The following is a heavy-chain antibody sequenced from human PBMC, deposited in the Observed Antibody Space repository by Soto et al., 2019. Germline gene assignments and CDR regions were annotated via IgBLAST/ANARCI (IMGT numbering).Heavy chain of an antibody. CDR2: IGTGGTDM. CDR3: ASDIASPGGDYLDS. CDR1: GFTFRNYN. V-gene: IGHV3-21*06. J-gene: IGHJ4*02. Sequence: EVQLVESGGGLVKAGGSLRLFCTASGFTFRNYNMNLVRQAPGKGLECVSSIGTGGTDMFYADSVKGRFTISRDNAQNSLFLQIDSPFAEDTAVYYCASDIASPGGDYLDSSSQGTPGTFSS. D-gene: IGHD2-21*01.